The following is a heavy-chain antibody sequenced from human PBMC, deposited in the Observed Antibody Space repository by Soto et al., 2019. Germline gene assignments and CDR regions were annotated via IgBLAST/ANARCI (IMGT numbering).Heavy chain of an antibody. CDR3: ARYVVKGAGNNWFDP. J-gene: IGHJ5*02. V-gene: IGHV4-31*03. CDR1: GGSISSGGYY. D-gene: IGHD2-15*01. Sequence: QVQLQESGPGLVKPSQTLSLTCTVSGGSISSGGYYWSWIRQHPGKGLEWIGYIYYSGSTYYNPSLNSRVTISVDTSKNQFSLKLSSVTAADTAVYYCARYVVKGAGNNWFDPWGQGTLVTVSS. CDR2: IYYSGST.